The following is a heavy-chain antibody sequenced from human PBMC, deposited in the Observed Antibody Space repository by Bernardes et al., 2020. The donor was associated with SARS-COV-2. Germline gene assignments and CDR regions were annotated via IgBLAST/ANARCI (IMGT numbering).Heavy chain of an antibody. D-gene: IGHD3-3*01. CDR1: GFTFSSYT. CDR2: IGTSSSYI. V-gene: IGHV3-21*01. Sequence: GGSLRLSCASSGFTFSSYTMNWVRQAPGKGLEWVSSIGTSSSYIYYADSVKGRLTISRDNAKNSLYLQMNSLRAEDTAVYYCARECDFWSGCHAYWGQGTLVTVSS. J-gene: IGHJ4*02. CDR3: ARECDFWSGCHAY.